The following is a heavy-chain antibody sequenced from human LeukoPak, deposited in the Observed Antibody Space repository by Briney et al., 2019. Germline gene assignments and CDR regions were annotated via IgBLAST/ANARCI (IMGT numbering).Heavy chain of an antibody. CDR2: ISGSGGST. V-gene: IGHV3-23*01. CDR3: ARLVVVAATGPFGYFDY. Sequence: QPGGSLRLSCAASGFTFSSYAMSWVRQAPGKGLEWVSAISGSGGSTYYADSVKGRFTISRGNSKNTLYLQMNSLRAEDTAVYYCARLVVVAATGPFGYFDYWGQGTLVTVSS. D-gene: IGHD2-15*01. CDR1: GFTFSSYA. J-gene: IGHJ4*02.